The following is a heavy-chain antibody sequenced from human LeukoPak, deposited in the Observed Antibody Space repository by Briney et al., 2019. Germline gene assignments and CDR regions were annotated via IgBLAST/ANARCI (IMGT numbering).Heavy chain of an antibody. V-gene: IGHV3-64*01. J-gene: IGHJ4*02. CDR3: ARSTPVVPAAMPGEYDH. D-gene: IGHD2-2*01. Sequence: PGGSLRLSCAASGFTFSSYAMHWVRQAPGKGLEYVSAISSNGGSTYYANSVKGRFTISRDNSKNTLYLQMGSLRAEDMAVYYCARSTPVVPAAMPGEYDHWGQGTLVTVSS. CDR1: GFTFSSYA. CDR2: ISSNGGST.